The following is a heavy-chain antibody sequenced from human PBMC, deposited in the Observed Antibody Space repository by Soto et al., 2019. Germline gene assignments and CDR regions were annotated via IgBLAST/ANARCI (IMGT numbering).Heavy chain of an antibody. Sequence: GGSLRLSCTASGFTFSTYAMTWVRQAPGKGLEWVSTISGSDGKTYYADSVRGRFTISRDNSKDTLYLQMNSLTAEDTAVYYCAKDPLHDYWGQGTLVTVSS. V-gene: IGHV3-23*01. J-gene: IGHJ4*02. CDR3: AKDPLHDY. D-gene: IGHD4-4*01. CDR1: GFTFSTYA. CDR2: ISGSDGKT.